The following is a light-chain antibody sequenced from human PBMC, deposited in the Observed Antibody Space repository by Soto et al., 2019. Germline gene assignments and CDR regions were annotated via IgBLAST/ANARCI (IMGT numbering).Light chain of an antibody. Sequence: QSVLTQPPSVSAAPGQTVTISCSGSSSNIGNNYVSWYQQLPGTAPKLLIYDNNKRPSGIPDRFSGSKSGTSATLCITGLQTGDEADYYCGTWDSSLSAGVFGTGTKLTVL. J-gene: IGLJ1*01. CDR1: SSNIGNNY. V-gene: IGLV1-51*01. CDR3: GTWDSSLSAGV. CDR2: DNN.